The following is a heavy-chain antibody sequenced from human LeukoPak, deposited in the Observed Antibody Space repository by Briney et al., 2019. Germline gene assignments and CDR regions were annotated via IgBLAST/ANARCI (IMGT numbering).Heavy chain of an antibody. CDR1: GGSISRSKW. Sequence: MTSGTLSLTCTVSGGSISRSKWWSWVRQPPGKGLEWIGEIYHSGSTNYNPSLKSRVTISVDKSKNQFSLKLSSVTAAVTAVYYCARDFLGPIDTDDFDYWGQGTLVTVSS. D-gene: IGHD2/OR15-2a*01. CDR3: ARDFLGPIDTDDFDY. V-gene: IGHV4-4*02. J-gene: IGHJ4*02. CDR2: IYHSGST.